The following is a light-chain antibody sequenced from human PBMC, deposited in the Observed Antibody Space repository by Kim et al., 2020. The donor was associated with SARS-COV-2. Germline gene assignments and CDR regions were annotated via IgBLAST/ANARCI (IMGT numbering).Light chain of an antibody. J-gene: IGKJ4*01. V-gene: IGKV3D-15*01. CDR1: QSVRSS. CDR2: DAS. Sequence: EIVTTQSPATLSVSPGERATLSCRASQSVRSSLAWYQQKPGQAPRLLIYDASIRATGVPARFTGSGSGTEFTPTISSLQSEDFAVYFCQQYYTWSALTFGEGTKVDIK. CDR3: QQYYTWSALT.